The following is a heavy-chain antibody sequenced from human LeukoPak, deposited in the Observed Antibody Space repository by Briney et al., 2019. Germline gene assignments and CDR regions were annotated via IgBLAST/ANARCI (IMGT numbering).Heavy chain of an antibody. D-gene: IGHD5/OR15-5a*01. CDR2: IYPSNSDT. Sequence: GESLKISCQGSGYTFSTSWIGWVRQMPGKGLEWMGIIYPSNSDTRYSPSFQGQVTMSADNSIATAYLQWTSLKASDTAMYYCARRAISAIGHQTHYFDFWGQGTLVTVSS. CDR1: GYTFSTSW. CDR3: ARRAISAIGHQTHYFDF. V-gene: IGHV5-51*01. J-gene: IGHJ4*02.